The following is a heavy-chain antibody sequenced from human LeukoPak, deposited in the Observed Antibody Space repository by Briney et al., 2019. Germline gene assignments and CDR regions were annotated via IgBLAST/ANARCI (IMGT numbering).Heavy chain of an antibody. Sequence: PSETLSLTCTVSGGSISSGDYSWSWIRQPPGKGLEWIGYIYHSGSTYFNPSLKSRVTISVDTSKNQFSLKLSSVTAADTAVYYCARGVAGYSSGWYSWGQGTLVTVSS. CDR3: ARGVAGYSSGWYS. V-gene: IGHV4-30-2*01. CDR2: IYHSGST. D-gene: IGHD6-25*01. J-gene: IGHJ4*02. CDR1: GGSISSGDYS.